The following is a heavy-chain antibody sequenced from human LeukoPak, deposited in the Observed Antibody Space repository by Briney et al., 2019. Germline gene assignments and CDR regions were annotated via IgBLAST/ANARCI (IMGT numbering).Heavy chain of an antibody. J-gene: IGHJ4*02. V-gene: IGHV3-23*01. D-gene: IGHD3-10*01. CDR3: AKPKWITMVRGVITVDY. CDR1: GFTFSSYG. Sequence: GGSLRLSCAASGFTFSSYGMSWVRQAPGKGLEWVSAISGSGGSTYYADSVKGRFTISRDNSKNTLYLQMNSLRAEDTAVYYCAKPKWITMVRGVITVDYWGQGTLVTVSS. CDR2: ISGSGGST.